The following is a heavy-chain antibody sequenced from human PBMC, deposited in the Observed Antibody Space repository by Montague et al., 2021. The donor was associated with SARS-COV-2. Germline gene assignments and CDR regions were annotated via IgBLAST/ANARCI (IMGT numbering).Heavy chain of an antibody. CDR1: GFSLSTSGVG. V-gene: IGHV2-5*02. Sequence: PALVKPTQTLTLTCTFSGFSLSTSGVGVGWIRQPPGKALEWLALIYWXDDKRHSPSLKSRLTITKDTSKNQVVLTMTNMDPVDTATYYCAHSRITMVRGVINYYGMDVWGQGTTVTVSS. CDR3: AHSRITMVRGVINYYGMDV. D-gene: IGHD3-10*01. J-gene: IGHJ6*02. CDR2: IYWXDDK.